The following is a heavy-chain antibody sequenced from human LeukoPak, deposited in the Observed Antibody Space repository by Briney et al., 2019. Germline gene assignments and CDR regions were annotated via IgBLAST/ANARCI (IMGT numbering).Heavy chain of an antibody. Sequence: ASVKVSCKASGLTFTGVNYIHWVRQAPGQGPEWMGWINTNSGVTDYARKFQGRVTMTRDTSISTAYMELYRLTSDGTAMYYCTRDRLSKWFDPWGQGTLVTVSS. D-gene: IGHD5-12*01. CDR2: INTNSGVT. CDR3: TRDRLSKWFDP. V-gene: IGHV1-2*02. CDR1: GLTFTGVNY. J-gene: IGHJ5*02.